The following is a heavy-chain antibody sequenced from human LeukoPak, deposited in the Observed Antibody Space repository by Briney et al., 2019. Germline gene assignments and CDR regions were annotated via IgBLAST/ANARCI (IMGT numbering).Heavy chain of an antibody. Sequence: PSETLSLTCTVSGGSISSYYWSWIRQPPGKGLEWIGYIYYSGSTNYNPSLKSRVTISVDTSKNQSSLKLSSVTAADTAVYYCARADYQPLLNFDYWGQGTLVTVSS. CDR3: ARADYQPLLNFDY. CDR1: GGSISSYY. V-gene: IGHV4-59*01. D-gene: IGHD2-2*01. J-gene: IGHJ4*02. CDR2: IYYSGST.